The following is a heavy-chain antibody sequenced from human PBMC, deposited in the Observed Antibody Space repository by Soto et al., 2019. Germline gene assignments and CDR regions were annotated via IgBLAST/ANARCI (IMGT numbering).Heavy chain of an antibody. CDR1: GGTFSSYT. CDR2: IIPILGIA. CDR3: ARDINRSGNSEGY. D-gene: IGHD2-21*02. Sequence: QVQLVQSGAEVKKPGSSVKVSCKASGGTFSSYTISWVRQAPGQGLEWMGRIIPILGIANYAQKFQGRVTITADKSTSKAYMELSSLRSEDTAVYYFARDINRSGNSEGYWVQGTLVTVSS. J-gene: IGHJ4*02. V-gene: IGHV1-69*08.